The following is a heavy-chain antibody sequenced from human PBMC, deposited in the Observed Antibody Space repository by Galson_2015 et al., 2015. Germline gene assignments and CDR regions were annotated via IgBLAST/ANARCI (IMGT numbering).Heavy chain of an antibody. Sequence: SETLSLTCAVYGGSFSGYYWSWIRQPPGEGLEWIGEINHSGSTNYNPSLKSQVTISVDTSKNQFSLKLSSVTAADTAVYYCARVAGGFDIWGQGTMVTVSS. D-gene: IGHD3-10*01. CDR3: ARVAGGFDI. V-gene: IGHV4-34*01. J-gene: IGHJ3*02. CDR2: INHSGST. CDR1: GGSFSGYY.